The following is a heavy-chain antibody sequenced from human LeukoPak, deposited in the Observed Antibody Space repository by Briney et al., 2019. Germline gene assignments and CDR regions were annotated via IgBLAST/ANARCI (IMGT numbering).Heavy chain of an antibody. J-gene: IGHJ4*02. CDR3: ARENDYGDFEY. CDR1: GYTFTSHG. CDR2: VSGYNGNT. V-gene: IGHV1-18*01. Sequence: ASVKVSCKASGYTFTSHGINWLRQAPGQGLEWMGWVSGYNGNTDYAQKFQGRVTMTTDRSTNTVYMELRSLRSEDTAVYYCARENDYGDFEYWGQGTLVTVSS. D-gene: IGHD4-17*01.